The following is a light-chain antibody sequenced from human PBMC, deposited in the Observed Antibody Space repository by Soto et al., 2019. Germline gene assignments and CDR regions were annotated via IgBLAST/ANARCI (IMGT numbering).Light chain of an antibody. Sequence: QSALTQPASVSGSPGQSITISCTGTSSDVGGYNYVSWYQQHPGKAPKLMIYDVSNRPSGVSNRFSGSKSGNTASLTISGPQAEDAADYYCSSYTSSSTLMVFGGGTKVTVL. CDR2: DVS. CDR3: SSYTSSSTLMV. V-gene: IGLV2-14*01. J-gene: IGLJ2*01. CDR1: SSDVGGYNY.